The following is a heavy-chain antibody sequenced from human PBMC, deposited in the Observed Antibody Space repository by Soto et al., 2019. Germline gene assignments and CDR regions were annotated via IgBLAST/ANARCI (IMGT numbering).Heavy chain of an antibody. CDR3: ARACRGDCSGFDY. V-gene: IGHV3-11*01. Sequence: GGSLRLSCAASAFTFSAYYMSWIRQAPGKGLEWVSYISSSGNTIYYADSVKGRFTISRDNAKNSLYLQMNSLRAEDTAVYYCARACRGDCSGFDYWGQGTLVTVSS. CDR1: AFTFSAYY. CDR2: ISSSGNTI. J-gene: IGHJ4*02. D-gene: IGHD2-21*02.